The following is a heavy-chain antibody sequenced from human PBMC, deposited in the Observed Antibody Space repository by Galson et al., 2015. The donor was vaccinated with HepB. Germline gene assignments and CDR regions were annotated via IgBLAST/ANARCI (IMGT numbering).Heavy chain of an antibody. CDR2: LRYDGSSE. Sequence: SLRLSCAASGFSFSTYDMHWVRQAPGKGLEWMAVLRYDGSSEFYADSVKGRFTISGDNSKNTLYLQMNKLRDEDTAVYHCARGMYSSGWSDVYDMRGQGTMVTVSS. J-gene: IGHJ3*02. CDR1: GFSFSTYD. V-gene: IGHV3-33*01. D-gene: IGHD6-19*01. CDR3: ARGMYSSGWSDVYDM.